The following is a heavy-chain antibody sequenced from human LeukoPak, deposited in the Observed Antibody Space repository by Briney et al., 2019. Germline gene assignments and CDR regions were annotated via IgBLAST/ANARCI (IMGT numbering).Heavy chain of an antibody. Sequence: GGSLRLSCAASGFTFSSYWMHWVRQAPGKGLVWVSRINSDGSSTSYADSVKGRFTISRDNAKNTLYLQMNSLRAEDTAVYYCAGARELRRQSAFDIWGQGTMVTVSS. CDR3: AGARELRRQSAFDI. V-gene: IGHV3-74*01. CDR2: INSDGSST. J-gene: IGHJ3*02. D-gene: IGHD1-26*01. CDR1: GFTFSSYW.